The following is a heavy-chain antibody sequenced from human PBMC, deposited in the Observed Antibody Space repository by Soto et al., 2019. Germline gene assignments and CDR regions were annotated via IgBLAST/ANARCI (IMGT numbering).Heavy chain of an antibody. CDR3: AREVQSGRKDY. CDR1: GSSVTSRRAP. J-gene: IGHJ4*02. V-gene: IGHV6-1*01. D-gene: IGHD6-25*01. Sequence: SPSRDLSCALFGSSVTSRRAPWNRNRQSPSRGLEWLGRTYYRSKWYNDYAVSVKSRITINPDTSKNQFSLQLNSVTPEDTAVYYCAREVQSGRKDYWGQGTLVTVSS. CDR2: TYYRSKWYN.